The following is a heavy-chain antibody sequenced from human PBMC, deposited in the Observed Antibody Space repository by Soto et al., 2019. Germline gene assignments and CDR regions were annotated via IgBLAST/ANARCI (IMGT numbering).Heavy chain of an antibody. J-gene: IGHJ4*02. CDR1: GFTFRNYG. CDR3: AREEDTSMVTAGY. V-gene: IGHV3-33*01. CDR2: TWYDGSNE. D-gene: IGHD5-18*01. Sequence: QVQLVESGGGVVQPGRSLRLSCAASGFTFRNYGMHWVRQAPGKGLEWVAVTWYDGSNEYYADSVKGRFTISRDNSKNTLYLQMNSLRAEDTAVYFCAREEDTSMVTAGYWGQGTLVTVSS.